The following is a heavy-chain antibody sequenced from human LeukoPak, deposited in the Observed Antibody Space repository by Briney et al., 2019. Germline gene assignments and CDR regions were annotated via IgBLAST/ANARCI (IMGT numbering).Heavy chain of an antibody. D-gene: IGHD6-19*01. CDR2: IGSDNKP. J-gene: IGHJ4*02. Sequence: SGGSLRLSCEASGFTFSAYAMTWVRQAPGKGLEWVSSIGSDNKPHYSESVKGRFAISRDNSKNTLYLQMNSLRAEDTAVYYCAKGSYSSGWYESDYWGQGTLVTVSS. V-gene: IGHV3-23*05. CDR3: AKGSYSSGWYESDY. CDR1: GFTFSAYA.